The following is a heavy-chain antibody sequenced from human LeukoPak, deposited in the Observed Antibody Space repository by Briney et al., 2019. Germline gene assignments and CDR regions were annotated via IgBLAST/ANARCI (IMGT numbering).Heavy chain of an antibody. CDR2: VYHSGTT. Sequence: SETLSLTCSVSGGSVTNYFWTWIRQPPGKGLEWIGYVYHSGTTNYNPSLKSRVTISADTSKNQFSLKLNSVTAADTAVYYCAQKAPYSPAYSQHWGQGTLVTVSS. J-gene: IGHJ1*01. D-gene: IGHD2-15*01. V-gene: IGHV4-59*02. CDR3: AQKAPYSPAYSQH. CDR1: GGSVTNYF.